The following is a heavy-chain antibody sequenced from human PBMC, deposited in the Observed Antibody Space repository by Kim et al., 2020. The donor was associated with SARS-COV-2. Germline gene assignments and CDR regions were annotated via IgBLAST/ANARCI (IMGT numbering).Heavy chain of an antibody. CDR3: ARARYYDSSGYSA. V-gene: IGHV4-31*02. D-gene: IGHD3-22*01. Sequence: SNPSLKSRVTISVDTSKSQFSLKLSSVTAADTAVYYCARARYYDSSGYSAWGQGTLVTVSS. J-gene: IGHJ5*02.